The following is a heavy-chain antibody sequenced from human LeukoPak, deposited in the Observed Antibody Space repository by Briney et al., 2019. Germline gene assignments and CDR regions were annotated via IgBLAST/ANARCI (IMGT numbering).Heavy chain of an antibody. Sequence: SETLSLTCTVSGGSISSSSDYWGWIREPPGKGLEWIGSIYYSGSTYYNPSLKSRVTISVDTSKNQFSLKLSSVTAADTAVYYCAKANGWYGRGYFDLWGRGTLVSVSS. CDR2: IYYSGST. CDR1: GGSISSSSDY. CDR3: AKANGWYGRGYFDL. J-gene: IGHJ2*01. D-gene: IGHD6-19*01. V-gene: IGHV4-39*01.